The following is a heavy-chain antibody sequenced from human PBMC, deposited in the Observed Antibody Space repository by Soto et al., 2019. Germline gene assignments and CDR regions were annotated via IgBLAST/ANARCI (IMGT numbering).Heavy chain of an antibody. D-gene: IGHD3-22*01. Sequence: QLQLQESGSGLVKPSQTLSLTCVVSGDSISSGGYSWNWIRQPPGKGLEWIGHTYHSGGTLYNPSIDSPVTISVDKSKNQFSLRMTSVTAADTAVSYCARDSLSGYYFDYWGQGTLVTVSS. CDR2: TYHSGGT. V-gene: IGHV4-30-2*01. CDR1: GDSISSGGYS. J-gene: IGHJ4*02. CDR3: ARDSLSGYYFDY.